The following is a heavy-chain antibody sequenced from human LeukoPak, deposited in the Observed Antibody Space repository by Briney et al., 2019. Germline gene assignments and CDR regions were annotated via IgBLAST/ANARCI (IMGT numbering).Heavy chain of an antibody. J-gene: IGHJ6*02. Sequence: GGSLRLSCAASAFTFSSYGMHWVRLAPGKGLEWVAFIRYDGSNKYYADSVKGRFTISRDNSKNTLYLQMNSLRAEDTAVYYCARALFAGAFYGMDVWGQGTTVTVSS. CDR2: IRYDGSNK. D-gene: IGHD3-10*01. CDR1: AFTFSSYG. CDR3: ARALFAGAFYGMDV. V-gene: IGHV3-30*02.